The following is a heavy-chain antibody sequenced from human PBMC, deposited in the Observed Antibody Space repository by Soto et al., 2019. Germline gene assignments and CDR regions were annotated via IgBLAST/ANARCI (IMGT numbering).Heavy chain of an antibody. Sequence: GASVKVSCKASGYTFTVYYMHWVRQAPGQGLEWMGWINPNSGGTNYAQKFQGWVTMTRDTSISTAYMELSSLKSDDTAVYYCARGHDFWSGYTPQYYYVMDVWGQGTTVTVSS. J-gene: IGHJ6*02. CDR3: ARGHDFWSGYTPQYYYVMDV. CDR1: GYTFTVYY. D-gene: IGHD3-3*01. V-gene: IGHV1-2*04. CDR2: INPNSGGT.